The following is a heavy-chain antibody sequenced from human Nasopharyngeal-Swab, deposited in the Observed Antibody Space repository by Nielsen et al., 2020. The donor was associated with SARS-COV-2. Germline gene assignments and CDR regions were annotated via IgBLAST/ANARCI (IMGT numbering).Heavy chain of an antibody. V-gene: IGHV3-23*01. D-gene: IGHD4/OR15-4a*01. Sequence: GESLKISCAASGFTFSSYAMSWVRQAPGKGLEWVSAISGSAGSTYYADSVKGRFTISRDNSKNTLYLQMNSLRAEGTALYYCAKRGGFDYGHGFDHWGQGTLVTVSS. J-gene: IGHJ4*02. CDR1: GFTFSSYA. CDR3: AKRGGFDYGHGFDH. CDR2: ISGSAGST.